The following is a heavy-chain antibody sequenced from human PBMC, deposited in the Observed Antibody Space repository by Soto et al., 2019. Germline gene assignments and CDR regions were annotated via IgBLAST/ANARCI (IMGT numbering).Heavy chain of an antibody. CDR1: GFPFSSTD. J-gene: IGHJ5*02. V-gene: IGHV3-23*01. CDR2: IDGSCGTT. CDR3: AKNSGWFNT. D-gene: IGHD3-10*01. Sequence: PGGSLRLSCAASGFPFSSTDMTWVRQAPGKGLDWVSTIDGSCGTTYYADSVKGRFTISRDNSMNTVYLQMNSLRADDTALYYCAKNSGWFNTWGQGALVTVSS.